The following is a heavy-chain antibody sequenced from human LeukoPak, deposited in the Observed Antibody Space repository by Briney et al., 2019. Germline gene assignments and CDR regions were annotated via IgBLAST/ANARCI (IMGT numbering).Heavy chain of an antibody. D-gene: IGHD3-9*01. Sequence: SETLSLTYTVSGGSISSYYWSWIRQPPGKGLEWIGYIYTSGSTNYNPSLKSRVTISVDTSKNQFSLKLSSVTAADTAVYYCARLGDFDWLLGSHYYHMDVWGKGTTVTVSS. V-gene: IGHV4-4*09. J-gene: IGHJ6*03. CDR3: ARLGDFDWLLGSHYYHMDV. CDR1: GGSISSYY. CDR2: IYTSGST.